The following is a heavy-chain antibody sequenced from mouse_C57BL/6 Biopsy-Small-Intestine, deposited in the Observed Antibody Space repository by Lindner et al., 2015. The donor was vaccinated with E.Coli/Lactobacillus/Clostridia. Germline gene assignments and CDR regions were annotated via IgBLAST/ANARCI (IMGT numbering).Heavy chain of an antibody. V-gene: IGHV5-17*01. CDR1: GFTFSDYG. Sequence: VQLQESGGGLVKPGGSLKLSCAASGFTFSDYGMYWVRQAPEKGLEWVAYISSGSSTIYYADTVKGRFTISRDNAKNTLFLQMTSLRSEDTAMYYCARGEGDYWGQGTTLTVSS. J-gene: IGHJ2*01. CDR3: ARGEGDY. CDR2: ISSGSSTI.